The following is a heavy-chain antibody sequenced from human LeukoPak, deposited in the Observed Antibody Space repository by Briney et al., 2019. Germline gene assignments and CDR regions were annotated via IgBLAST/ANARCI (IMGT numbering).Heavy chain of an antibody. CDR1: GGTFSSYA. V-gene: IGHV1-69*04. D-gene: IGHD1-14*01. CDR2: IIPIFGIA. J-gene: IGHJ4*02. Sequence: ASVKVSCKASGGTFSSYAISWVRQAPGQGIEWMGRIIPIFGIANYAQKFQGRVTITADKSTSTAYMELSSLRSEDTAVYYCARDPIITPFFDYWGQGTLVTVSS. CDR3: ARDPIITPFFDY.